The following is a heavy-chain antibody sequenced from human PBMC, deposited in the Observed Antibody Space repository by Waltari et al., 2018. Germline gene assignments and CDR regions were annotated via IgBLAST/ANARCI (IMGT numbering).Heavy chain of an antibody. Sequence: EVQLVESGGVVVQPGGSLRLSCAASGFTFDDYTMHWVRQPPGKGLEWVSAISGGGIKTYYADSVKGRFTISRDNSKNTLYLQMNSLRAEDTAVYSCARVHSLGQYDSNGQESNFDHWGQGALVTVSS. CDR3: ARVHSLGQYDSNGQESNFDH. CDR1: GFTFDDYT. V-gene: IGHV3-23*04. J-gene: IGHJ4*02. D-gene: IGHD3-16*01. CDR2: ISGGGIKT.